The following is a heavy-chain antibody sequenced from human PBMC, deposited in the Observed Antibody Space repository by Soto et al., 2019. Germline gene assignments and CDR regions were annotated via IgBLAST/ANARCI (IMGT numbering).Heavy chain of an antibody. CDR3: AKNEGSRVFGMDV. D-gene: IGHD2-2*01. CDR2: ISYDGSNK. CDR1: GFTFSSYG. V-gene: IGHV3-30*18. J-gene: IGHJ6*02. Sequence: PGGSLRLSCAASGFTFSSYGMHWVRQAPGKGLEWVAVISYDGSNKYYADSVNGRFTISRDNSKNTQYLQMNSLRAEDTAVYYCAKNEGSRVFGMDVWGQGTMVTVSS.